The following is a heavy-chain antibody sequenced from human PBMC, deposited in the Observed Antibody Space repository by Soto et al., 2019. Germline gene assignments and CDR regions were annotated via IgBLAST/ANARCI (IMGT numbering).Heavy chain of an antibody. J-gene: IGHJ5*02. CDR1: GGSISSYY. CDR3: ARTLEAAGTENWFDP. Sequence: SETLSLPCSVSGGSISSYYWSWIRQPAGKGLEWIGRIYSSGSTKYNPSPKRRVIMSVATSKNQFSLKLYSVTAADTAVYYCARTLEAAGTENWFDPWGQGTLVTVSS. D-gene: IGHD6-13*01. CDR2: IYSSGST. V-gene: IGHV4-4*07.